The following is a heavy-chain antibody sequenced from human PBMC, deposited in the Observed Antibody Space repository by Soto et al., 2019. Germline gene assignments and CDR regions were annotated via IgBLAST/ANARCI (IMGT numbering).Heavy chain of an antibody. D-gene: IGHD2-8*01. CDR1: GLRFSEDG. J-gene: IGHJ4*02. CDR3: ATHLGMQLRVSFFGS. Sequence: QVQLAQSGGDGVQPGRSLTLSCAASGLRFSEDGLYLVRQSPGPGPEWVAVISYDGSDSYYADFVQGLFTITRANSKTTLFLHVNLLRADDTAVYYCATHLGMQLRVSFFGSWGQGTLMTVS. CDR2: ISYDGSDS. V-gene: IGHV3-30*03.